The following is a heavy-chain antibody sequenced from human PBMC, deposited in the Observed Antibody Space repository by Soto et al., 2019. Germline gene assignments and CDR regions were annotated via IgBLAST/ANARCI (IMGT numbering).Heavy chain of an antibody. CDR1: GYTFTGYY. D-gene: IGHD3-10*01. J-gene: IGHJ6*02. Sequence: ASVKVSCKASGYTFTGYYMHWVRQAPGQGLEWMGWINPNSGGTNYAQKFQGRVTMTRDTSISTAYMELSRLRSDDTAVYYCARDHTSYGAGSSYYYYYYCMDVWGQGTTVTVSS. CDR2: INPNSGGT. CDR3: ARDHTSYGAGSSYYYYYYCMDV. V-gene: IGHV1-2*02.